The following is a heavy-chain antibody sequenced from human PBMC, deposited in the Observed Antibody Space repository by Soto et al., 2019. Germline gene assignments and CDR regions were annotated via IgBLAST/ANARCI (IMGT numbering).Heavy chain of an antibody. D-gene: IGHD3-3*01. J-gene: IGHJ6*03. CDR3: ARGGPSTYYHFWSGYPYYYYYMDV. V-gene: IGHV5-51*01. Sequence: GESLKISCKGSGYSFTSYWIGWVRQMPGKGLEWMGIIYPGDSDTRYSPSFQGQVTISADKSISTAYLQWSSLKASDTAMYYCARGGPSTYYHFWSGYPYYYYYMDVWGKGTTVTVSS. CDR2: IYPGDSDT. CDR1: GYSFTSYW.